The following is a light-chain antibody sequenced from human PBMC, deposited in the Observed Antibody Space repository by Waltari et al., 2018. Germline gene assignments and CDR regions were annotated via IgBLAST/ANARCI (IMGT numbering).Light chain of an antibody. Sequence: QSALTQPASVSGSPGQSITISCTGTRSDAGRYNLVSWYQQHPGKAPKLMIYEGSKRPSGVSNRFSGSKSGNTASLTISGLQAEDEADYYCCSYAGSSTHVVFGGGTKLTVL. CDR2: EGS. V-gene: IGLV2-23*01. CDR1: RSDAGRYNL. J-gene: IGLJ2*01. CDR3: CSYAGSSTHVV.